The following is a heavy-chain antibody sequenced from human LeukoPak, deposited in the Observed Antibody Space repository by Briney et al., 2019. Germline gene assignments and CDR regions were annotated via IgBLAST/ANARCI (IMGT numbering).Heavy chain of an antibody. Sequence: ASVKVSCKASGYTFTSYYMHWVRQAPGQGLEWMGWINTNTGNPTYAQGFTGRFVFSLDTSVSTAYLQISSLKAEDTAVYYCARDLGYSSSWIGYYYYGMDVWGQGTTVTVSS. D-gene: IGHD6-13*01. V-gene: IGHV7-4-1*02. J-gene: IGHJ6*02. CDR3: ARDLGYSSSWIGYYYYGMDV. CDR1: GYTFTSYY. CDR2: INTNTGNP.